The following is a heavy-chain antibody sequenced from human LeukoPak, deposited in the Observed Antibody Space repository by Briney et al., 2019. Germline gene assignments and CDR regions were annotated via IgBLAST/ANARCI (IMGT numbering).Heavy chain of an antibody. J-gene: IGHJ4*02. Sequence: GGSLRLSCEASGFIFSSYAMNWVRQAPGKGLEWVSSITTSGGDGFYAYSVKGRFTISRDNSKNTLYLQMNSLRAEDTAVYYCAKQPISGSSTWYFDCWGQGTLVTVSS. CDR1: GFIFSSYA. D-gene: IGHD6-13*01. CDR3: AKQPISGSSTWYFDC. CDR2: ITTSGGDG. V-gene: IGHV3-23*01.